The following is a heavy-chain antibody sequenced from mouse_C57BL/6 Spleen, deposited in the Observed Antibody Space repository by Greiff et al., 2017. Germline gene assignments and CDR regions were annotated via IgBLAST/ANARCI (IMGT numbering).Heavy chain of an antibody. CDR1: GYTFTDYN. CDR2: INPNNGGT. CDR3: ARRYYGSRDWYFDV. V-gene: IGHV1-18*01. J-gene: IGHJ1*03. D-gene: IGHD1-1*01. Sequence: EVHLVESGPELVKPGASVKIPCKASGYTFTDYNMDWVKQSHGKSLEWIGDINPNNGGTIYNQKFKGKATLTVDKSSSTAYMELRSLTSEDTAVNYCARRYYGSRDWYFDVWGTGTTVTVSS.